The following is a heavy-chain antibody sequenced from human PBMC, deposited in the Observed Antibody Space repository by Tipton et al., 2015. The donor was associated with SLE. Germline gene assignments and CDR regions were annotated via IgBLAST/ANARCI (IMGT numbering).Heavy chain of an antibody. CDR3: ARETSTTLRFSSFSTLFYYMDV. Sequence: QSGTEVKKPGASLKVSCRASDNTFASYGFTWVRQAPGQGLDWMGWISPHNGKTNYAQKFQGRVTMTAETSTSTVYMELRSLRSDDTAVYFCARETSTTLRFSSFSTLFYYMDVWGTGTTVIVSS. V-gene: IGHV1-18*04. CDR1: DNTFASYG. CDR2: ISPHNGKT. D-gene: IGHD3-3*01. J-gene: IGHJ6*03.